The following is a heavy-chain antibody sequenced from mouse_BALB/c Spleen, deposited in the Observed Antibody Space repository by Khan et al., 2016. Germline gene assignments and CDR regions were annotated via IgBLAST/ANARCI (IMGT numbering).Heavy chain of an antibody. CDR2: IYPGDGDT. CDR1: GYTFTSYW. Sequence: QVQLQQSGAELARPGASVKLSCKASGYTFTSYWMQWVKQRPGQGLEWVGAIYPGDGDTRYTQKFKGKATLTADKSSSTAYMQLSSLASEDSAVYYCARGYFGSNYFDYWGQGTTLTVSS. CDR3: ARGYFGSNYFDY. D-gene: IGHD1-1*01. J-gene: IGHJ2*01. V-gene: IGHV1-87*01.